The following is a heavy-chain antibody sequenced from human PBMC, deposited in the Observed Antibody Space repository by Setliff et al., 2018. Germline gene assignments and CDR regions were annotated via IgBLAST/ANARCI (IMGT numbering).Heavy chain of an antibody. CDR1: GGSISSSNYY. CDR3: VRMAVRVASRPSSPLEYYYYMDF. CDR2: INYRGNT. D-gene: IGHD6-6*01. V-gene: IGHV4-39*02. Sequence: SETLSLTCSVSGGSISSSNYYWGWIRQSPGKGLEWIGSINYRGNTYDNPSLKSRVTMSADTSKSHFSLRLSSVTAADTAVYYCVRMAVRVASRPSSPLEYYYYMDFWGKGATVTVSS. J-gene: IGHJ6*03.